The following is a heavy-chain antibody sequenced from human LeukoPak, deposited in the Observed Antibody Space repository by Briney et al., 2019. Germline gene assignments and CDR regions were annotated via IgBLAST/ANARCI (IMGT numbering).Heavy chain of an antibody. CDR3: ATGLGPDDCGGI. V-gene: IGHV1-69*06. Sequence: SVTVSFTASGGTFSSFAISWVRQAPGQGLEWMGRITPMFETTNYAQNFQGRVTITADKSTSTAYMDLRSLKSDDTAGYYCATGLGPDDCGGICGQGTLGTVSS. CDR2: ITPMFETT. J-gene: IGHJ4*02. CDR1: GGTFSSFA. D-gene: IGHD2-21*02.